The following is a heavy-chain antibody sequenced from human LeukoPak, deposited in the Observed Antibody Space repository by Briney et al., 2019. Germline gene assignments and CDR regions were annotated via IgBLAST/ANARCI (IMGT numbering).Heavy chain of an antibody. J-gene: IGHJ4*02. D-gene: IGHD3-9*01. CDR2: ISHNGNNK. CDR1: GFTFSGHT. Sequence: GGSLRLSCAASGFTFSGHTMHWVRQAPGKGLDWVALISHNGNNKYYADSVKGRFTISRDNSKNTLYLQMNSLRAEDTAMYYCARDLGPRYDWDYGHFDYWGQGTLVTVSS. V-gene: IGHV3-30-3*01. CDR3: ARDLGPRYDWDYGHFDY.